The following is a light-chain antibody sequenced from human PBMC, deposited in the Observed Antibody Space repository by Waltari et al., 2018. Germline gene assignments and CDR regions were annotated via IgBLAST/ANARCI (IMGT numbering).Light chain of an antibody. J-gene: IGKJ1*01. Sequence: DIQMTQSPSFLSALVGDRVPITCRASQTISTYLNWYQQKPGRAPRLLIYAASSLQGGVPSRFSGSGSGTDFTLTVSSLQPEDFATYYCQQSHSAPWTFGQGTKVEIK. CDR3: QQSHSAPWT. CDR1: QTISTY. V-gene: IGKV1-39*01. CDR2: AAS.